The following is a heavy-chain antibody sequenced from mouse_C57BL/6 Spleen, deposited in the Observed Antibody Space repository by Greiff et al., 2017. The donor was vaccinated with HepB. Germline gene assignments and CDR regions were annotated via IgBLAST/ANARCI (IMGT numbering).Heavy chain of an antibody. Sequence: QLQQSGAELARPGASVKLSCKASGYTFTSYGISWVKQRTGQGLEWIGEIYPRSGNTYYNEKFKGKATLTADKSSSTAYMELRSLTSEDSAVYFCAREGGSSRYFDVWGTGTTVTVSS. CDR3: AREGGSSRYFDV. CDR1: GYTFTSYG. V-gene: IGHV1-81*01. D-gene: IGHD1-1*01. CDR2: IYPRSGNT. J-gene: IGHJ1*03.